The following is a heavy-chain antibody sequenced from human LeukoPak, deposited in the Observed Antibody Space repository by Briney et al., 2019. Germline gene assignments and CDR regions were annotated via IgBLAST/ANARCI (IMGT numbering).Heavy chain of an antibody. CDR2: IYYSGNT. CDR1: GGSISSGSYY. Sequence: KPSQTLSLTCTVSGGSISSGSYYWSWIRQPAGKGLEWIGSIYYSGNTYYNASLKSQVSISIDTSKNQFSLRLTSVTAADTAVYYCARQTGSGLFILPGGQGTLVTVSS. D-gene: IGHD3/OR15-3a*01. CDR3: ARQTGSGLFILP. J-gene: IGHJ4*02. V-gene: IGHV4-39*01.